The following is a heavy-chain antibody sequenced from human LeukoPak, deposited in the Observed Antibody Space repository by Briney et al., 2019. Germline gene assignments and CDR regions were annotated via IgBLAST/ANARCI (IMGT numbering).Heavy chain of an antibody. J-gene: IGHJ4*02. Sequence: SETLSLTCTVSGGSISSYYWSWIRQPPGKGLEWIGYIYYSGSTNYNPSLKSRVTISVDTSKNQFSLKLSSVTAADTAVYYCARESVAGRSGFDYWGQGTLVTVSS. V-gene: IGHV4-59*01. CDR1: GGSISSYY. D-gene: IGHD6-19*01. CDR2: IYYSGST. CDR3: ARESVAGRSGFDY.